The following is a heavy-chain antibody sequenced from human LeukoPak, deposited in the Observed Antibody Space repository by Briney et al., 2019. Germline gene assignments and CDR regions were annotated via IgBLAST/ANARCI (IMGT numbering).Heavy chain of an antibody. V-gene: IGHV1-69*04. Sequence: SVKVSCKASGGTFSSYAISWVRQAPGQGLEWMGRIIPILGIANYAQKFQGRVTITADKSTSTAYMELSSLRSEDTAVYYCARDSGDSSGYYLAGGGPFDYWGQGTLVTVSS. CDR3: ARDSGDSSGYYLAGGGPFDY. CDR1: GGTFSSYA. J-gene: IGHJ4*02. CDR2: IIPILGIA. D-gene: IGHD3-22*01.